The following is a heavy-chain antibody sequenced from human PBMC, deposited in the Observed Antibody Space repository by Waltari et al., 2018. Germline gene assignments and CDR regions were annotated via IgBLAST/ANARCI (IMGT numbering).Heavy chain of an antibody. D-gene: IGHD2-8*01. CDR2: IKQDGREK. CDR3: ARGMYSFDY. V-gene: IGHV3-7*04. Sequence: EVQLVESGGGLVQPGGSLRLSCAASGFPFSDYWMSWVRQAPGMGLEWGAEIKQDGREKSDVDSGKGRITISRDNATNSLYLQMNSLRAEDTAVYYCARGMYSFDYWAQGTLVTVSS. J-gene: IGHJ4*02. CDR1: GFPFSDYW.